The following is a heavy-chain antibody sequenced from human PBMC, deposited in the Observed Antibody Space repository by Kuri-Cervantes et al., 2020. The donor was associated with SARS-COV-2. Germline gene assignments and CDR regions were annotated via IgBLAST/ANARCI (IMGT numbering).Heavy chain of an antibody. CDR1: GGSFSGYY. Sequence: GSLRLSCAVYGGSFSGYYWSWIRRPPGKGLEWIGEINHSGSTNYNPSLKSRVTISVDTSKNQFSQKLSSVTAADTAVYYCARGWLFGYWGQGTLVTVSS. V-gene: IGHV4-34*01. CDR3: ARGWLFGY. D-gene: IGHD2-21*01. CDR2: INHSGST. J-gene: IGHJ4*02.